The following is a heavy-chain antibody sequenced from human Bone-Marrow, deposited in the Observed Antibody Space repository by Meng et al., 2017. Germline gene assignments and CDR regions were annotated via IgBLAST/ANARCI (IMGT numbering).Heavy chain of an antibody. D-gene: IGHD4-17*01. Sequence: ASVKVSCKASGYSFTSQYMHWVRQAPGQGLEWMGIINPRPGSTTYAQKFQGRVTMTRDTSTSTVYMELSSLRSEDTAVYYCVRYGDYSDTAFDIWGQGKMVTVSS. V-gene: IGHV1-46*01. CDR2: INPRPGST. J-gene: IGHJ3*02. CDR1: GYSFTSQY. CDR3: VRYGDYSDTAFDI.